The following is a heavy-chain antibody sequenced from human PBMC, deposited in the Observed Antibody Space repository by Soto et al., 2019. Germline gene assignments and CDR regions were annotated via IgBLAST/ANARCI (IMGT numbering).Heavy chain of an antibody. CDR1: GGSISSYY. J-gene: IGHJ3*02. CDR3: ARVSGVELKDAFDI. D-gene: IGHD1-26*01. V-gene: IGHV4-59*01. Sequence: PSETLSLTCTASGGSISSYYWSWIRQPPGKGLEWIGYIYYSGSTNYNPSLKSRVTISVDTSKNQFSLKLSSVTAADTAVYYCARVSGVELKDAFDIWGQGTMVTVSS. CDR2: IYYSGST.